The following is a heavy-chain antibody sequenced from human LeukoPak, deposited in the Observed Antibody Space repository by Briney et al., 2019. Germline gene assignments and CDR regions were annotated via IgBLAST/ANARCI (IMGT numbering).Heavy chain of an antibody. D-gene: IGHD6-6*01. CDR1: GYTFTSYD. J-gene: IGHJ6*02. V-gene: IGHV1-8*01. CDR3: ARGRSIAARPTLYGMDV. CDR2: MNPNSGNT. Sequence: GASVKVSCKASGYTFTSYDINWVRQATGQGLEWMGWMNPNSGNTGYAQKFQGRVTMTRNTSISTAYMELSSLRSEDTAVYYCARGRSIAARPTLYGMDVWGQGTTVTVSS.